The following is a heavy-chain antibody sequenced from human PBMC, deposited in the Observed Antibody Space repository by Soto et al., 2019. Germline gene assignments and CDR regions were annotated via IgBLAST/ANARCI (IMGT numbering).Heavy chain of an antibody. CDR2: ISYDGSNK. CDR3: AKSPTGYSSGLYGGRYYYYYYGMDV. Sequence: GGSLRLSCAASGFTFSSYGMHWVRQAPGKGLEWVAVISYDGSNKYYADSVRGRFTISRDNSKNTLYLQMNSLRAEDTAVYYCAKSPTGYSSGLYGGRYYYYYYGMDVWGQGTTVTVSS. D-gene: IGHD6-19*01. V-gene: IGHV3-30*18. J-gene: IGHJ6*02. CDR1: GFTFSSYG.